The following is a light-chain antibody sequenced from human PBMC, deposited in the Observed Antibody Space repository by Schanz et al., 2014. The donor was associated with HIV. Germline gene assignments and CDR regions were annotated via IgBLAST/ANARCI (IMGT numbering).Light chain of an antibody. CDR2: GAS. V-gene: IGKV1-17*01. CDR1: QGIGND. CDR3: QQYYRYPIT. J-gene: IGKJ5*01. Sequence: DIQMTQSPSSLSASVGDRVTITCRASQGIGNDLGWYQQAPGKAPKLLIYGASTLQSGVPSRFIGGGSGADFTLTISCLQSEDSAMYYCQQYYRYPITFGQGTRLDI.